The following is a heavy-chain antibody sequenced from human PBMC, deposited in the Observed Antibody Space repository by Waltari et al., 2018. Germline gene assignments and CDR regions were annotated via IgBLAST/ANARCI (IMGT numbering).Heavy chain of an antibody. CDR2: IYSSGST. D-gene: IGHD3-10*01. CDR3: ARDRGYQDY. J-gene: IGHJ4*02. Sequence: QVQLQESGPGLVKPSETLSLTCPVSGRSISSYYWSWIRQPPGKGLEWIGYIYSSGSTNYNPSLKSRVIISVDTSKNQFSLKVRSMTAADTAVYYCARDRGYQDYWGQGTLVTVSS. CDR1: GRSISSYY. V-gene: IGHV4-59*01.